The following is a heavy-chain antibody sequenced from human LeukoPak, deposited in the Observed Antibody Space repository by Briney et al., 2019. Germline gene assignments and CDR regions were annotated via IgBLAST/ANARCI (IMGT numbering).Heavy chain of an antibody. CDR1: GFSFSTYW. Sequence: GGSLRLSCAVSGFSFSTYWMGWVRQAPGKGLEWVASIKEDGNAKHYVDSVKGRFTISRDSAKKSMYLQMSSLRAEDTAVYYCAREDGSYYFPPLDYWGQGTLVTVSS. V-gene: IGHV3-7*01. CDR3: AREDGSYYFPPLDY. CDR2: IKEDGNAK. J-gene: IGHJ4*02. D-gene: IGHD1-26*01.